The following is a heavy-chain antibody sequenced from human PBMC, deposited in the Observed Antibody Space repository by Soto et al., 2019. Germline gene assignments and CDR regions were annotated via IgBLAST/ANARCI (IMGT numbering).Heavy chain of an antibody. Sequence: QVQLVQSGAEVKKPGASVKVSCKASGYTFTGYYMHWVRQAPGQGLEWMGWINPNSGGTNYAQKFQGWVTMTRDTAISPAYMELSRLRSDDTAVYYCARDIQSPPLYAFDIWGQGTMVTVSS. J-gene: IGHJ3*02. CDR3: ARDIQSPPLYAFDI. CDR1: GYTFTGYY. V-gene: IGHV1-2*04. CDR2: INPNSGGT. D-gene: IGHD4-4*01.